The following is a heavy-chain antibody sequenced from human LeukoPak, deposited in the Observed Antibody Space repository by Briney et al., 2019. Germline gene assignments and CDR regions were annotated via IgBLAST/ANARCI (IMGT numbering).Heavy chain of an antibody. CDR3: ARDYVWGSYRYFDF. V-gene: IGHV1-18*04. Sequence: ASVKVSCKASGYTFTGSGISWVRQAPGQGLEWMAWISTYNGNTNYAQKLQGRVTMTTDTSTCTAYMELRSLRSDDTAVYYCARDYVWGSYRYFDFWGQGTLVIVSS. D-gene: IGHD3-16*02. CDR1: GYTFTGSG. CDR2: ISTYNGNT. J-gene: IGHJ4*02.